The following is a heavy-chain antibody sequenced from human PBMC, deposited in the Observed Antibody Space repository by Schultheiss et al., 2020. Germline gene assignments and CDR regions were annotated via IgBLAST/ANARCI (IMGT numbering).Heavy chain of an antibody. CDR1: GGSISSHY. D-gene: IGHD1-26*01. CDR3: ARLGQGGSYWGDY. V-gene: IGHV4-4*07. Sequence: SETLSLTCSVSGGSISSHYWNWIRQPAGKGLEWIGRIYTSGSTNYNPSLKSRVTMSVDTSKNQFSLKLSFVTAADTAVYYCARLGQGGSYWGDYWGQGTLVTVSS. CDR2: IYTSGST. J-gene: IGHJ4*02.